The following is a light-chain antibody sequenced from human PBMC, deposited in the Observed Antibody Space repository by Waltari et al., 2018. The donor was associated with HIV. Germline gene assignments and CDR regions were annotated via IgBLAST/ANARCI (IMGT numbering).Light chain of an antibody. J-gene: IGLJ1*01. CDR3: QAWDSETFV. Sequence: SYELTQPPSLSVSPGQTATINCSGNKLGDRYVSWYQQRPGQSPVLVIYQDSKRPSEIAERFSGSTSGNTATLTIRGTQALDEADYFCQAWDSETFVFGTGTTVSVL. CDR2: QDS. CDR1: KLGDRY. V-gene: IGLV3-1*01.